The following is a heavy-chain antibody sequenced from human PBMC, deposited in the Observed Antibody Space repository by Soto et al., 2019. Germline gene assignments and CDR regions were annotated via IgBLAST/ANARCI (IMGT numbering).Heavy chain of an antibody. CDR1: EYTFTDYY. CDR2: INPSGGNT. V-gene: IGHV1-46*01. D-gene: IGHD3-9*01. CDR3: AADPLKYYDILTGP. Sequence: EASVKVSCKSSEYTFTDYYIHWVRQAPGQGLEWMGLINPSGGNTSYAQKFQGRVTITRDMSTSTAYMELSSLRSEDTAVHYCAADPLKYYDILTGPWGQGTLVTVSS. J-gene: IGHJ4*02.